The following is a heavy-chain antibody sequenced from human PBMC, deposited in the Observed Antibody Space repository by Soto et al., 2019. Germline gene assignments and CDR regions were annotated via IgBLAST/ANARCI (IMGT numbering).Heavy chain of an antibody. CDR3: ASVPYSHGHKGIGY. D-gene: IGHD4-4*01. CDR2: ISSDGSNQ. Sequence: QVQLVESGGAVVQSGRSLRLSCVASGFTFSIYAMHWVRQAPGKGFEWVAVISSDGSNQYYADSVQGRFTISRHNSKTTLFPPMTTVRAEDTALYYCASVPYSHGHKGIGYWGQGTLVSVSS. J-gene: IGHJ4*02. CDR1: GFTFSIYA. V-gene: IGHV3-30-3*01.